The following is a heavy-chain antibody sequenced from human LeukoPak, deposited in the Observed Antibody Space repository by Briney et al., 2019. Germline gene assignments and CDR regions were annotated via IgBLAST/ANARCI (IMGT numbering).Heavy chain of an antibody. J-gene: IGHJ1*01. V-gene: IGHV3-23*01. CDR2: ISGSGGST. D-gene: IGHD1-26*01. Sequence: GGSLRLSCVVSGFTFSNYGMTWVRQAPGKGLEWVSGISGSGGSTYYADSVKGRFTISRDNSKNTLHLQMNSLRAEDTAVYYCAKDRVGATQNVRLQHWGQGTLVTVSS. CDR3: AKDRVGATQNVRLQH. CDR1: GFTFSNYG.